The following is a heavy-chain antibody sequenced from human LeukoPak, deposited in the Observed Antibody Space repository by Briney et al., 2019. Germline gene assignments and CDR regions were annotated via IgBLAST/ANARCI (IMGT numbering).Heavy chain of an antibody. CDR2: IYYSGST. CDR1: GGSITTSSYY. D-gene: IGHD3-10*01. J-gene: IGHJ4*02. CDR3: ARHEESMVRGVGIDY. V-gene: IGHV4-61*05. Sequence: SETLSLTCSVSGGSITTSSYYWGWIRQSPEKGLEWIGYIYYSGSTNYNPSLKSRVTISVDTSKNQFSLKLSSVTAADTAVYYCARHEESMVRGVGIDYWGQGTLVTVSS.